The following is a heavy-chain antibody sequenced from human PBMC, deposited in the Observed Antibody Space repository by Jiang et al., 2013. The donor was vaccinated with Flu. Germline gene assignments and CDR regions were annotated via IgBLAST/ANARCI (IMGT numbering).Heavy chain of an antibody. CDR1: GGSISSSNYY. D-gene: IGHD3/OR15-3a*01. CDR2: IFATGST. CDR3: VSLRIFGLVPP. V-gene: IGHV4-39*01. Sequence: LVKPSETLSLTCTVSGGSISSSNYYWGWIRQPPGKGLECIGSIFATGSTYYNPSLKSRVAISVDTSKNQFSLKLSSVTAADTAVYYCVSLRIFGLVPPWGQGTMVTVSS. J-gene: IGHJ3*01.